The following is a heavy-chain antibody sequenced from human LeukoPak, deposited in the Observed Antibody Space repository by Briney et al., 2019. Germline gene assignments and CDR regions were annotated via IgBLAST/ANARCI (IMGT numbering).Heavy chain of an antibody. CDR2: ISAHNGNT. V-gene: IGHV1-18*01. D-gene: IGHD1-14*01. CDR1: GYTFTSYG. Sequence: VASVKVSCKASGYTFTSYGISWVRQAPGQGLEWMGLISAHNGNTNYAQKLQGRVTMTTDTSTSTAYMELRSLRSDDTAVYYCARVAGVWRNLYTLYFDYWGQGTLVTVSS. J-gene: IGHJ4*02. CDR3: ARVAGVWRNLYTLYFDY.